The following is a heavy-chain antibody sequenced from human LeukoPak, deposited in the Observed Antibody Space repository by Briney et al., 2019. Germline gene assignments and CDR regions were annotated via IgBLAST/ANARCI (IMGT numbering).Heavy chain of an antibody. J-gene: IGHJ4*02. V-gene: IGHV4-59*13. Sequence: SETLSLTCTVSGGSISSYYWRWMRHPPGKGRVGIGYNYYSGSTNINPYLKSRVTISVDTSKDQSSLKLSSVTAADTAVNYCARELPVIGTVRVWNYFDYRGEGTLVSVSS. CDR3: ARELPVIGTVRVWNYFDY. CDR1: GGSISSYY. D-gene: IGHD6-19*01. CDR2: NYYSGST.